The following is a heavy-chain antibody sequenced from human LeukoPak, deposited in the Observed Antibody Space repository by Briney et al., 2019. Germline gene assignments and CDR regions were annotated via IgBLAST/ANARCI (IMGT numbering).Heavy chain of an antibody. Sequence: PGGSLRLSCAASGXTFSKYAMHWVRQAPGKGLEYVSAISRNGGSTYYANSVQGRFTISRDNSKNTLYLQMGSLRAEDMAVYYCARDWAGAVRWYLDLWGRGTLVTVSS. D-gene: IGHD3-16*01. CDR1: GXTFSKYA. CDR2: ISRNGGST. J-gene: IGHJ2*01. V-gene: IGHV3-64*01. CDR3: ARDWAGAVRWYLDL.